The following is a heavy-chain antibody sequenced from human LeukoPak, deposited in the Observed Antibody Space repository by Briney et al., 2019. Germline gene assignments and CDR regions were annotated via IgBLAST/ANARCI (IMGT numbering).Heavy chain of an antibody. V-gene: IGHV3-7*01. D-gene: IGHD1-26*01. J-gene: IGHJ4*02. CDR1: GFTFRSYW. CDR3: ARDVGGSLDY. Sequence: GGSLRLSCAASGFTFRSYWMAWVRQAPGKGLEWVANIKEDESAKHQADSVRGRFTISRDNAQNSVYLQMSSLRGEDTAVYYCARDVGGSLDYWGQGTLVTVSS. CDR2: IKEDESAK.